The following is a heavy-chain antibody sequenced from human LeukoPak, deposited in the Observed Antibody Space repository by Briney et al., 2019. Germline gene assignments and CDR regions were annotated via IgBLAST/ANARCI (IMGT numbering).Heavy chain of an antibody. V-gene: IGHV3-30*18. CDR3: AKAQLWYYYGSGSSPFDY. CDR2: ISYDGSNK. D-gene: IGHD3-10*01. CDR1: GFTFSSYG. J-gene: IGHJ4*02. Sequence: GRSLRLSCAASGFTFSSYGMHWVRQAPGKGLEWVAVISYDGSNKYYADSVKGRFTISRDNSKNTLYLQMNSLRAEDTAVYYCAKAQLWYYYGSGSSPFDYWGQGTLVTVSS.